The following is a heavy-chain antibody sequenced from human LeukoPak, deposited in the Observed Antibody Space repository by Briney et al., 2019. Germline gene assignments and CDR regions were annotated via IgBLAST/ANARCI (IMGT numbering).Heavy chain of an antibody. V-gene: IGHV4-39*01. D-gene: IGHD2-2*01. CDR1: GGSISSSSYY. CDR2: IYYSGST. Sequence: PSETLSLTCTVSGGSISSSSYYWGWIRQPPGKGLEWIGSIYYSGSTYYNPSLKSRVTISVDTSKNQFSLKLSSVTAADTAVYYCARQVAYCSSTSCSHNDYWGQGTLVTVSS. J-gene: IGHJ4*02. CDR3: ARQVAYCSSTSCSHNDY.